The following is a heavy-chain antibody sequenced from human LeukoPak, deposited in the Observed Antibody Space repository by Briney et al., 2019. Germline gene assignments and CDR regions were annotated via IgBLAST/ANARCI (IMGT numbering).Heavy chain of an antibody. CDR2: ASGSGGST. V-gene: IGHV3-23*01. D-gene: IGHD4-23*01. CDR1: GFTFSSYA. J-gene: IGHJ4*02. CDR3: AKDSGSVVTPPSLDY. Sequence: PGGSLRLSCAASGFTFSSYAMSWVRQAPGKGLEWVSSASGSGGSTYYADSVKGRFTISRDNSKNTLYLQMNSLRAEDTAVYYCAKDSGSVVTPPSLDYWGQGTLVTVSS.